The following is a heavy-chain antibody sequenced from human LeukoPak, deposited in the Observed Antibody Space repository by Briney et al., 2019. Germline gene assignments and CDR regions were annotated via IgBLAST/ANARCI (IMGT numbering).Heavy chain of an antibody. Sequence: PGGSLRLSCAASGFTFDDYPMHWVRQGPGKGLEWVSLISWDAGSTYYADSVKGRFTISRDNSKNSLYLQMNSLRTEDTALYYCAKDGKNHFDYWGQGTLVTVSS. CDR2: ISWDAGST. CDR3: AKDGKNHFDY. J-gene: IGHJ4*02. D-gene: IGHD1-14*01. CDR1: GFTFDDYP. V-gene: IGHV3-43*01.